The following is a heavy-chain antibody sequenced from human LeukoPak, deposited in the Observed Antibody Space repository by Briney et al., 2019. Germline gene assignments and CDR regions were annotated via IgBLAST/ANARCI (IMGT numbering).Heavy chain of an antibody. Sequence: SVKVSCKASGGTFSSYAISWVRQAPGQGLEWMGRIIPILGIANYAQKFQGRVTITADKSTSTAYMELSSLRSEDTAVYYCAGPGDATGYYYYGMDVWGQATTVTVSS. CDR2: IIPILGIA. CDR3: AGPGDATGYYYYGMDV. CDR1: GGTFSSYA. J-gene: IGHJ6*02. V-gene: IGHV1-69*04. D-gene: IGHD2-21*01.